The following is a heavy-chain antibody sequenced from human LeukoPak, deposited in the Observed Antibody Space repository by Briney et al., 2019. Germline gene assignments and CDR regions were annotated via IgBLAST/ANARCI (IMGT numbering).Heavy chain of an antibody. V-gene: IGHV1-69*05. D-gene: IGHD6-19*01. J-gene: IGHJ5*02. Sequence: GASVEDSCKGSGGTFSNYLIRWVGQAPGQGLEWVGVLLPIFGTANYAQKFQGRVTITTDESTSTAYMELSSLRSEDTAVYYCAREPPQSSSGWYNWFDPWGQGTLVTVSS. CDR2: LLPIFGTA. CDR1: GGTFSNYL. CDR3: AREPPQSSSGWYNWFDP.